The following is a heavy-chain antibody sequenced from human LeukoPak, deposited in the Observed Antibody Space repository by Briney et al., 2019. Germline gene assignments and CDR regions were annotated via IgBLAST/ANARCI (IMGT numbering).Heavy chain of an antibody. D-gene: IGHD2-21*02. V-gene: IGHV4-59*08. CDR3: SIWVGTAWFDP. J-gene: IGHJ5*02. Sequence: PWETLSLTCTVSGGSISSYYWSWLRQPPGKGLEWVGYIYYSGSTNYNPSLKSRVTISVDKTKNQFSVKLSSVTAADAAVYYCSIWVGTAWFDPWGQGTLVTVSS. CDR2: IYYSGST. CDR1: GGSISSYY.